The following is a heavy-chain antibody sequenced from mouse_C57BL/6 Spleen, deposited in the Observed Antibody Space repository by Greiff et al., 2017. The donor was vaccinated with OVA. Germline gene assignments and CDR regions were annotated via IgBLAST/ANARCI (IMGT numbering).Heavy chain of an antibody. CDR3: ARAYYSNYEAY. D-gene: IGHD2-5*01. CDR1: GFTFSDYG. CDR2: ISSGSSTI. V-gene: IGHV5-17*01. J-gene: IGHJ3*01. Sequence: EVNVVESGGGLVKPGGSLKLSCAASGFTFSDYGMHWVRQAPEKGLEWVAYISSGSSTIYYADTVKGRFTISRDNAKNTLFLQMTSLRSEDTAMYYCARAYYSNYEAYWGQGTLVTVSA.